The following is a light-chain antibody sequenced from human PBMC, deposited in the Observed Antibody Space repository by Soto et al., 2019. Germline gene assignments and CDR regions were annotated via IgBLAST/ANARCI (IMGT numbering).Light chain of an antibody. J-gene: IGKJ5*01. Sequence: IPLTQSPSSLSASVGDRVTITFRASQGISSYLAWYQQKPGKAPKLLIYAVSTLQSGVPSRFSGSGSGTDFTFTISSLQPEDIPTYYCQQYIHLITFAHGTLQEIK. CDR1: QGISSY. CDR2: AVS. V-gene: IGKV1-9*01. CDR3: QQYIHLIT.